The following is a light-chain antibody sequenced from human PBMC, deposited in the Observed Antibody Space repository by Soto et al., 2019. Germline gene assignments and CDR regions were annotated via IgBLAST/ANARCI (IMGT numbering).Light chain of an antibody. CDR3: QQYNNWPRAT. Sequence: EIVMTQSPATLSVSPGERATLSCRASQSVGSNLAWYQQKPGQAPRLLIYDASTRATGIPARFSGGGSGTEFTLTISSLHSEDFAVYYCQQYNNWPRATFGGGTKVDIK. CDR2: DAS. V-gene: IGKV3-15*01. J-gene: IGKJ4*01. CDR1: QSVGSN.